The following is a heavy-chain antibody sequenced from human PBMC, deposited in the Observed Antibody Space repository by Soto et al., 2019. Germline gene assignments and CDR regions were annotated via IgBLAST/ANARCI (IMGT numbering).Heavy chain of an antibody. CDR3: ARVAVAAQYYYYGMDV. J-gene: IGHJ6*02. CDR2: INPNSGGT. D-gene: IGHD6-19*01. CDR1: GYTFTGYY. Sequence: ASVKVSCKASGYTFTGYYMHWARQAPGQGLEWMGWINPNSGGTNYAQKFQGWVTMTRDTSISTAYMELSRLRSDDTAVYYCARVAVAAQYYYYGMDVWGQGTTVTVSS. V-gene: IGHV1-2*04.